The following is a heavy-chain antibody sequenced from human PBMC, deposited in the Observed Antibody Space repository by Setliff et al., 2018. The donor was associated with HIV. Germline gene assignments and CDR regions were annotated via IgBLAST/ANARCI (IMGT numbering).Heavy chain of an antibody. CDR2: IYYSGST. D-gene: IGHD1-26*01. CDR3: ARHYNVNYYVRKDFDY. CDR1: GASISSTSYY. J-gene: IGHJ4*02. Sequence: SETLSLTCAVSGASISSTSYYWRWVRQPPGKGLEWIGSIYYSGSTYYNPSLKSRLTISVDTSRNQFSLKLSSLTAADTAVYYCARHYNVNYYVRKDFDYWGQGILVTVSS. V-gene: IGHV4-39*01.